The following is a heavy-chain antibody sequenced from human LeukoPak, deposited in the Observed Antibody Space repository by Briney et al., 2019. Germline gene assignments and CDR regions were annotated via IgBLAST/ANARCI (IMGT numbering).Heavy chain of an antibody. CDR2: ISGSGGST. Sequence: SGGSLRLSCAASGFTFSSYAMSWVRQAPGKGLEWVSAISGSGGSTYYADSVKGRFSISRDNSKNTLYLQMNSLRAEDTAVYYCAKRGSSGYYVLDYWGQGTLVTVSS. J-gene: IGHJ4*02. V-gene: IGHV3-23*01. CDR1: GFTFSSYA. CDR3: AKRGSSGYYVLDY. D-gene: IGHD6-19*01.